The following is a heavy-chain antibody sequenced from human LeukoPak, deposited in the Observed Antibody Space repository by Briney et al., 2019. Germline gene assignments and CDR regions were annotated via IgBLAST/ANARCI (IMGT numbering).Heavy chain of an antibody. Sequence: KPSETLSLTCTVSGGSISSYYWGWIRQPPGGGLEWIGYISHSGSTKYNSSLKSRTIISADMSKNQFSLKLSSVTAADTALYYCARLRDGDYGGYFDYWGQGTLVTASS. CDR3: ARLRDGDYGGYFDY. CDR2: ISHSGST. J-gene: IGHJ4*02. V-gene: IGHV4-59*08. D-gene: IGHD4-17*01. CDR1: GGSISSYY.